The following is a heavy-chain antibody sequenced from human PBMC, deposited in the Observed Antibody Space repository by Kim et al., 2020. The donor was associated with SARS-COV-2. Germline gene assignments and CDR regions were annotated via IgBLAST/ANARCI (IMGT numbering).Heavy chain of an antibody. J-gene: IGHJ6*01. CDR3: ARDSPWRISMIPGFNVKYYGMDV. V-gene: IGHV3-23*01. D-gene: IGHD3-16*01. CDR2: ISDRGGSS. CDR1: GFIFTNYA. Sequence: GGSLRLSCAASGFIFTNYAMNWVRQAPGKGLEWVAVISDRGGSSNYADSVRGRFTISRDNSKNRLYLQMSSLRAEDTAVYFCARDSPWRISMIPGFNVKYYGMDVGGRGTAVRVSS.